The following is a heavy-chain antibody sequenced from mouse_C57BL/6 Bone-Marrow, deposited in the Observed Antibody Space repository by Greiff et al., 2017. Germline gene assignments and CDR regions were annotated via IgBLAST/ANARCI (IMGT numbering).Heavy chain of an antibody. CDR2: ISSGSSTI. V-gene: IGHV5-17*01. J-gene: IGHJ3*01. CDR1: GFTFSDYG. D-gene: IGHD2-5*01. CDR3: AIYSNYEFAY. Sequence: EVMLVESGEGLVKPGGSLKLSCAASGFTFSDYGMHWVRQAPEKGLEWVAYISSGSSTIYYADTVKGRFTISRDNAKNTLFLQMTSLRSEDTAMYYCAIYSNYEFAYWGQGTLVTVSA.